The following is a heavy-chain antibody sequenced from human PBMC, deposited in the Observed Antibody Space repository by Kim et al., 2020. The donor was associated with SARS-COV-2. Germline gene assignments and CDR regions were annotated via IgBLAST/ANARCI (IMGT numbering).Heavy chain of an antibody. Sequence: ASVKVSCKASGYTFTSYYMHWVRQAPGQGLEWMGIINPSGGSTSYAQKFQGRVTMTRDTSTSTVYMELSSLRSEDTAVYYCARGSLWGGTQGGTGMDVWGQGTTVTVSS. CDR1: GYTFTSYY. D-gene: IGHD3-16*01. CDR2: INPSGGST. V-gene: IGHV1-46*01. J-gene: IGHJ6*02. CDR3: ARGSLWGGTQGGTGMDV.